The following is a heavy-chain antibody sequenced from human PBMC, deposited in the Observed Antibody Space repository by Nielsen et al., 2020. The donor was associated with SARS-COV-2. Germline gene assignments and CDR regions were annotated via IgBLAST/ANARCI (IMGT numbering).Heavy chain of an antibody. V-gene: IGHV3-15*01. CDR2: IKSKTDGGTT. CDR3: AKEAYYDFWSGYMGIDY. D-gene: IGHD3-3*01. Sequence: GESLKISCAASGFTFSNAWMSWVRQAPGKGLEWVGRIKSKTDGGTTDYAAPVKGRFTISRDDSKNTLYLQMNSLRADDTAVYYCAKEAYYDFWSGYMGIDYWGQGTLVTVSS. CDR1: GFTFSNAW. J-gene: IGHJ4*02.